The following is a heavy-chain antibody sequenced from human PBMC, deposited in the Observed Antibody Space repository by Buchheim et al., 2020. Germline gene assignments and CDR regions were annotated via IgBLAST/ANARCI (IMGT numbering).Heavy chain of an antibody. CDR2: MFYGGSA. Sequence: QVQLQESGPGLVKPSETLSLTCTVPGGSITSYYWSWIRQPPGKGLEWIGYMFYGGSAVHNPSLKNRVTMSLDKSKNRFSLELRSVTAADTAVYYCATYGGNAHFDYWGQGTL. V-gene: IGHV4-59*01. CDR1: GGSITSYY. J-gene: IGHJ4*02. CDR3: ATYGGNAHFDY. D-gene: IGHD4-23*01.